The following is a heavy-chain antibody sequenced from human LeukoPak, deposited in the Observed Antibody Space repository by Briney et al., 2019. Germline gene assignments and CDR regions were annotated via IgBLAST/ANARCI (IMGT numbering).Heavy chain of an antibody. V-gene: IGHV1-2*02. Sequence: ASVTVSCKASGYTFTSYGISWVRQAPGQGLEWMGWINANRGGTNYAQRFQGRVTMTRDTSITTAYMELSRLKSDDTAVYYCARRYCSSTSCYYFDYWGQGTLVTVSS. D-gene: IGHD2-2*01. J-gene: IGHJ4*02. CDR2: INANRGGT. CDR1: GYTFTSYG. CDR3: ARRYCSSTSCYYFDY.